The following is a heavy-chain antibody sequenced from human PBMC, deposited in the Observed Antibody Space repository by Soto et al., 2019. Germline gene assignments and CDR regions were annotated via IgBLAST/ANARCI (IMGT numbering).Heavy chain of an antibody. D-gene: IGHD3-22*01. CDR3: TTKTYYYDSSSFDY. CDR1: GFTFRSHA. J-gene: IGHJ4*02. CDR2: IKSKTDGGTT. V-gene: IGHV3-15*07. Sequence: GGSLRLSCAASGFTFRSHAMNWVRQAPGKGLEWVGRIKSKTDGGTTDYAAPVKGRFTISRDDSKNTLYLQMNSLKTEDTAVYYCTTKTYYYDSSSFDYWGQGTLVTVSS.